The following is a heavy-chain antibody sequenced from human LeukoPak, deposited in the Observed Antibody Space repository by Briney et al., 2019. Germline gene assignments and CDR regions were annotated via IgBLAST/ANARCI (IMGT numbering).Heavy chain of an antibody. CDR3: ARVGWSGYHFDY. D-gene: IGHD3-3*01. Sequence: AGGSLRLSCAASGFTFSSHAMSWVRQAPGKGLEWVSAISGSGGNTYYADSVKGRFTISRDNSKNTLYLQMNSLRAEDTAVYFCARVGWSGYHFDYWGQGTLVTVSS. CDR2: ISGSGGNT. V-gene: IGHV3-23*01. J-gene: IGHJ4*02. CDR1: GFTFSSHA.